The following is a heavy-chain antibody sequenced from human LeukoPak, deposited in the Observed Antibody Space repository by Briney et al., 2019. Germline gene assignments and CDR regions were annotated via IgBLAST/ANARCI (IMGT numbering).Heavy chain of an antibody. CDR3: ARDNFAAHCDFDY. D-gene: IGHD2-21*01. CDR1: GDSVSSNSAA. Sequence: SQTLSLTCAISGDSVSSNSAAWSWIRQSPSRGLEWLGRTYHTSKWFSEYAISLKSRITINPGTSKNQFSLQLKSVSPEDTAVYYCARDNFAAHCDFDYWGQGTLVTVSS. V-gene: IGHV6-1*01. J-gene: IGHJ4*02. CDR2: TYHTSKWFS.